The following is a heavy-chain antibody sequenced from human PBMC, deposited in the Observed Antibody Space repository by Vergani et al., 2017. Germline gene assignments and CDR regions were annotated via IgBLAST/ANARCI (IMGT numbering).Heavy chain of an antibody. J-gene: IGHJ4*02. CDR2: MTGSGGNT. CDR1: GFTFSSYA. CDR3: ARVPCGTTKELDY. D-gene: IGHD1-1*01. Sequence: EVQLLESGGGLVQTGGSLTLSCVASGFTFSSYAINWVRQAPGKGLKWVSAMTGSGGNTYYADSLKGRFTIARDNSRNTVFLEMSSLRADDTAVYYCARVPCGTTKELDYWGQGTLVTVSS. V-gene: IGHV3-23*01.